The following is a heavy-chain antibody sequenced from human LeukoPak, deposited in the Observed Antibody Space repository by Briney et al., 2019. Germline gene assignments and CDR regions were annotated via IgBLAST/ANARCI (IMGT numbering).Heavy chain of an antibody. CDR1: GGSISGYY. V-gene: IGHV4-59*01. J-gene: IGHJ4*02. CDR3: ARYYCGGGSCLPDY. CDR2: LHYSGTT. D-gene: IGHD2-15*01. Sequence: PSETLSLTCTVSGGSISGYYWTWIRQPPGEGLEWIGYLHYSGTTNYNPSLKSRVTMSVDTSKNQFSLNLRSVSAADTAVYYCARYYCGGGSCLPDYWGQGTLVTVFS.